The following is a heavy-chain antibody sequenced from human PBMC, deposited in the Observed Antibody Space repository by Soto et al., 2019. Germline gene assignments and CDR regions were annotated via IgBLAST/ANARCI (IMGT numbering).Heavy chain of an antibody. CDR1: GFTFSSYW. D-gene: IGHD3-3*01. Sequence: GGSLRLSCAASGFTFSSYWMSWVRQAPGKGLEWVANIKQDGSEKYYVDSVKGRFTISRDNAKNSLYLQMNSLRAEDTAVYYCARDEWNYDFWSGYYYYYGMDVWGQGTTVTVSS. CDR3: ARDEWNYDFWSGYYYYYGMDV. J-gene: IGHJ6*02. CDR2: IKQDGSEK. V-gene: IGHV3-7*01.